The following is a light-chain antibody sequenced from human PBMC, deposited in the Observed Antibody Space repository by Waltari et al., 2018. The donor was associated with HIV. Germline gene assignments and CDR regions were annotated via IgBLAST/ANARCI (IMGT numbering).Light chain of an antibody. CDR3: QSADKNIKSVV. CDR1: VLPKQF. CDR2: KDS. V-gene: IGLV3-25*03. J-gene: IGLJ2*01. Sequence: SYALTQPTSVPVSPGQSAGTTCPGDVLPKQFDYWYQQKTGQAPSLLIYKDSQRPSGVPERFSVSTSGTTVTLTITGVLAEDEAEYYCQSADKNIKSVVFGGGTKLTVL.